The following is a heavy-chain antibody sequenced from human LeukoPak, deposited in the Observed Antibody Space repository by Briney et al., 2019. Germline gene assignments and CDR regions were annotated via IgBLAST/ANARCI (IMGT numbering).Heavy chain of an antibody. CDR2: MNRDGSEK. CDR1: GFTFSSYA. CDR3: ARDGGIIRFGGQDV. Sequence: GGSLRLSCAASGFTFSSYAMSWVRQAPGRGLEWVANMNRDGSEKNYVDSIKGRFTISRDNAANSLYLQMNSLRVEDTAVYYCARDGGIIRFGGQDVWGQGTTVIVS. V-gene: IGHV3-7*01. J-gene: IGHJ6*02. D-gene: IGHD3-16*01.